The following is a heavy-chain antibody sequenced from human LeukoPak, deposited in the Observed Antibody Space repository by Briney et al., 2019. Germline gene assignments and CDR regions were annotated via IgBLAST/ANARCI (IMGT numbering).Heavy chain of an antibody. J-gene: IGHJ3*02. Sequence: PGGSLRLSCAASRFTFDDYAMHWVRQAPGKGLEWVSGISWDRNSVDYADSVKGRFTISRDNAKNFLYLQMHSLSPEDTALYYCARGGRAFSWYAFDIWGQGTMVTVSS. CDR3: ARGGRAFSWYAFDI. V-gene: IGHV3-9*01. CDR1: RFTFDDYA. D-gene: IGHD2-15*01. CDR2: ISWDRNSV.